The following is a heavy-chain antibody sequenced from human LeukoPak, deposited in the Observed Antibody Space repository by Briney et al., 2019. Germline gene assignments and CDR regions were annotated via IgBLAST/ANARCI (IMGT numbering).Heavy chain of an antibody. V-gene: IGHV1-3*01. CDR3: ARSRAIGSGWPGNH. J-gene: IGHJ5*02. Sequence: ASVKVSCKASGYTFTSYPMHWVRQAPGQRLEWMGWINAGSGNTKYSQKFQDRVSITRDTSASTAYMELSSLRSEDTAVYYCARSRAIGSGWPGNHWGQGTLVTVSS. CDR1: GYTFTSYP. D-gene: IGHD6-19*01. CDR2: INAGSGNT.